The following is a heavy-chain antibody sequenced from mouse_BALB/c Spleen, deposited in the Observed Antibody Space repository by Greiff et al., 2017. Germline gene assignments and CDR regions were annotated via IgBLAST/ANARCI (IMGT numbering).Heavy chain of an antibody. CDR1: GFTFSSYG. D-gene: IGHD1-1*01. V-gene: IGHV5-6-3*01. CDR2: INSNGGST. Sequence: DVMLVESGGGLVQPGGSLKLSCAASGFTFSSYGISWVRQTPDKRLELVATINSNGGSTYYPDSVKGRFTISRDNAKNTLYLQMSSLKSEDTAMYYCARDHYYGSRYFDYWGQGTTLTVSS. J-gene: IGHJ2*01. CDR3: ARDHYYGSRYFDY.